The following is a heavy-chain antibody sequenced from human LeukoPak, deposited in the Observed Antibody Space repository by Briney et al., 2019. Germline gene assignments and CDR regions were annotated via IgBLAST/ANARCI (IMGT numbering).Heavy chain of an antibody. CDR2: IYHSGST. J-gene: IGHJ4*02. V-gene: IGHV4-30-2*01. CDR1: GGSISSGGYY. Sequence: PSETLSLTCTVSGGSISSGGYYWSWIRQPPGKGLEWIGYIYHSGSTYYNPSLKSRVTISVDTSKNQFSLKLSSVTAADTAIYYCARGSGSSTVTPFDYWGQGTLVTVSS. D-gene: IGHD4-17*01. CDR3: ARGSGSSTVTPFDY.